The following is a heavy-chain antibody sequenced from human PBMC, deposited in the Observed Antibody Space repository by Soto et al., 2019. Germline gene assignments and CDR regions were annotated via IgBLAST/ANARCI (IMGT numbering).Heavy chain of an antibody. D-gene: IGHD3-16*01. CDR1: GFSLITGGVS. Sequence: QITLKESGPTQVKPTQTLTLTCTFSGFSLITGGVSVAWIRQPPGKALEWLALISGDDEKRYSPSLSSRLTTTKDTTKYQVVFTMTNMDPLDTATYYCSHRRGMIMDVWGQGTTVTVSS. V-gene: IGHV2-5*02. CDR3: SHRRGMIMDV. J-gene: IGHJ6*02. CDR2: ISGDDEK.